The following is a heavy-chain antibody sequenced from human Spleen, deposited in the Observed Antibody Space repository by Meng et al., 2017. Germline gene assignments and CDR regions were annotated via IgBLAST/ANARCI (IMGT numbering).Heavy chain of an antibody. D-gene: IGHD3-22*01. CDR3: ARVDFRGKDHDSIGLGH. V-gene: IGHV4-34*01. Sequence: VPLHQWGLGLLKSSATLSLACGVYDGSLFGYYWSWIRQPPGKGLEWIGEINYSVTTNYNPSLKSRVTISVDTSNDQFSLQMASVTAADTAVYYCARVDFRGKDHDSIGLGHWGQGTLVTVSS. CDR1: DGSLFGYY. CDR2: INYSVTT. J-gene: IGHJ4*02.